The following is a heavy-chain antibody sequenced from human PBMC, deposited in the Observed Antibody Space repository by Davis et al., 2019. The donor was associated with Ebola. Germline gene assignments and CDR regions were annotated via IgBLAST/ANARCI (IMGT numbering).Heavy chain of an antibody. Sequence: ASVKVSCKASGYTFTGYYIHWVRQAPGQGLEWMGWINPNSGGPTYAQKFQGRVTMTRDTSISTAYMELSRLRSDDTAVYYCARGDEYLMATMWYYYGMDVWGQGTTVTVSS. CDR3: ARGDEYLMATMWYYYGMDV. V-gene: IGHV1-2*02. CDR2: INPNSGGP. J-gene: IGHJ6*02. D-gene: IGHD5-12*01. CDR1: GYTFTGYY.